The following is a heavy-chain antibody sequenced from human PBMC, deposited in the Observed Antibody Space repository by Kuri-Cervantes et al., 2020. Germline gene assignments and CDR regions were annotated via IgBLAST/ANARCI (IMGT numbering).Heavy chain of an antibody. CDR1: GYTFTSYG. V-gene: IGHV1-8*02. J-gene: IGHJ4*02. D-gene: IGHD5-18*01. CDR3: AKRGYSYGELDY. Sequence: GGSLRLSCKASGYTFTSYGINWVRQATGQGLEWMGWMNPNSGNTGYAQKFQGRVTMTRNTSISTAYMELSTLRSEDTAVYYCAKRGYSYGELDYWGQGTLVTVSS. CDR2: MNPNSGNT.